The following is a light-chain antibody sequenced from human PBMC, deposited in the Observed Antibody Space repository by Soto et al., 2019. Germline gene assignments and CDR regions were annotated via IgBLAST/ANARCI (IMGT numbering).Light chain of an antibody. J-gene: IGKJ5*01. V-gene: IGKV1-5*01. Sequence: DIQMTQSPSSLSASVGDRFTITCRASQSVSGWLAWYQQKPGKAPKLLTYDASTLERGVPSRFSGTGSGTEFTLTISSLQPDDFATYYCQQYHRASITFGQGTRLEIK. CDR2: DAS. CDR1: QSVSGW. CDR3: QQYHRASIT.